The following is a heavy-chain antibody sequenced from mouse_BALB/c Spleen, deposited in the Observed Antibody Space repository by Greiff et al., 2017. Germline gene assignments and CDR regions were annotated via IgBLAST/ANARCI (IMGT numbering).Heavy chain of an antibody. CDR1: GFTFSSYA. Sequence: EVHLVESGGGLVKPGGSLKLSCAASGFTFSSYAMSWVRQSPEKRLEWVAEISSGGSYTYYPDTVTGRFTISRDNAKHTLYLEMSSLRSEDTAMYYCAREGELGPWFADWGQGTLVTVAA. CDR3: AREGELGPWFAD. CDR2: ISSGGSYT. V-gene: IGHV5-9-4*01. D-gene: IGHD4-1*01. J-gene: IGHJ3*01.